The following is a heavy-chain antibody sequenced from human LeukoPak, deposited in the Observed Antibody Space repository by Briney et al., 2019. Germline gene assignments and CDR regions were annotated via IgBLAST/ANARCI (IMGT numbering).Heavy chain of an antibody. CDR1: GFTFSSYA. J-gene: IGHJ4*02. D-gene: IGHD6-13*01. Sequence: PGGSLRLSCAASGFTFSSYAMSWVRQAPGKGLEWVSAISGSGGSTYYADAVKGRFTISRDNSKNTLYLQMNSLRAEDTAVYYCARVVLHSSWFDYWGQGTLVTVSS. CDR2: ISGSGGST. CDR3: ARVVLHSSWFDY. V-gene: IGHV3-23*01.